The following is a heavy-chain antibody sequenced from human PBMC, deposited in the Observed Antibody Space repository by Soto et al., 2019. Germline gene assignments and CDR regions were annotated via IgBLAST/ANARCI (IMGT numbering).Heavy chain of an antibody. CDR2: ISSSSSYI. J-gene: IGHJ6*03. CDR3: ARPWGHYYYYYYMDV. CDR1: GFTFSSYS. V-gene: IGHV3-21*01. D-gene: IGHD7-27*01. Sequence: EVQLVESGGGLVKPGWSLRLSFAASGFTFSSYSMNWVRQAPGKGLEWVSSISSSSSYIYYADSVKGRFTISRDNAKTSLYLQMNSLRAEDTAVYYCARPWGHYYYYYYMDVWGKGNTVTVSS.